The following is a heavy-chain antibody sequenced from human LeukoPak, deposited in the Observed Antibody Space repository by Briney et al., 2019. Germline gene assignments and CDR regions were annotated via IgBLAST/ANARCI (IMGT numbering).Heavy chain of an antibody. Sequence: GGSLRLSCAASGFTVSSYSVSCVRQAPGKGREWGSAISGSGGSTYYADSVKGRFTISRDNSKNTMYLTMNSLRAEDTAVYYCAKSVRFLENYYYLDLWGKGTTVTVSS. V-gene: IGHV3-23*01. D-gene: IGHD3-3*01. CDR3: AKSVRFLENYYYLDL. CDR2: ISGSGGST. J-gene: IGHJ6*03. CDR1: GFTVSSYS.